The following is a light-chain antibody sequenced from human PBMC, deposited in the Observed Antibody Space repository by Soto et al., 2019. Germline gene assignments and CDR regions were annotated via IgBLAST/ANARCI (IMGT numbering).Light chain of an antibody. V-gene: IGLV2-8*01. Sequence: QSVLTQPPSASGSPGQSVTISCTRTSSDVGGYNFVSWYQHHPGKAPKLIIYEVSKRPSGVPNRFSGSKSSNTASLTVSGLQAEDEADYYCNSYAGSNIYVFGSGTKVTVL. CDR1: SSDVGGYNF. CDR3: NSYAGSNIYV. J-gene: IGLJ1*01. CDR2: EVS.